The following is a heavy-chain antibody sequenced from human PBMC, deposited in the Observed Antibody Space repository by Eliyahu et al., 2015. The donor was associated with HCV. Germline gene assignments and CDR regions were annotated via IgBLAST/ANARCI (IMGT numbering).Heavy chain of an antibody. CDR1: GGXFSSYT. CDR2: IIPILGIA. J-gene: IGHJ6*02. D-gene: IGHD6-19*01. CDR3: AAKYSSGWYAGARAYGMDV. V-gene: IGHV1-69*02. Sequence: QVQLVQSGAEVKKPGSSVKVSCKASGGXFSSYTISWVRQPPGQGLEWMGRIIPILGIANYAQKFQGRVTITADKSTSTAYMELSSLRSEDTAVYYCAAKYSSGWYAGARAYGMDVWGQGTTVTVSS.